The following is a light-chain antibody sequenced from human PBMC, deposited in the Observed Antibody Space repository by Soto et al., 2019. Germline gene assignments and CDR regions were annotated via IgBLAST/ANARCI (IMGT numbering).Light chain of an antibody. CDR3: CSYAGNTTWV. CDR1: SSDVGSHKL. Sequence: QSALTQPASVSGSPGQSITISCTGTSSDVGSHKLVSWYQQHPGRAPKLMIYEAFKRPSGVSNRFSGSKSGNTASLTISGLRAEDEADYYCCSYAGNTTWVFGGGTKLTVL. J-gene: IGLJ3*02. CDR2: EAF. V-gene: IGLV2-23*01.